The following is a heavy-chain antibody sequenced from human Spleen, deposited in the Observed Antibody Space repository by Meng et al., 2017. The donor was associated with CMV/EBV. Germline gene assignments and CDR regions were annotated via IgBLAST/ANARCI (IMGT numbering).Heavy chain of an antibody. CDR2: ISSSSRYI. D-gene: IGHD6-13*01. CDR1: GFAFSSYV. Sequence: GGSLRLSCAASGFAFSSYVMNWVRQAPGKGLEWVSSISSSSRYIYYADSVKGRFTISRDNAKNSLYLQMNSLRAEDTAVYYCARGIAAADSDYWGQGTLVTVSS. V-gene: IGHV3-21*06. J-gene: IGHJ4*02. CDR3: ARGIAAADSDY.